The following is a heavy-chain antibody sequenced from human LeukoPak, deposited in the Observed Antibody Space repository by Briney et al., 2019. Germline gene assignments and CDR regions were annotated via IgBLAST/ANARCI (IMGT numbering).Heavy chain of an antibody. Sequence: GESLKISCEGSGYKFINYWVAWVRQMPGKGLEWTGIIYPGDSDIRYSPSFEGQVTLSADKYVNTAYLQWSSLKASDTAIYYCARVEVRGYTYGYTTFNYYMDVWGKGTTVTVSS. CDR3: ARVEVRGYTYGYTTFNYYMDV. V-gene: IGHV5-51*01. J-gene: IGHJ6*03. D-gene: IGHD5-18*01. CDR2: IYPGDSDI. CDR1: GYKFINYW.